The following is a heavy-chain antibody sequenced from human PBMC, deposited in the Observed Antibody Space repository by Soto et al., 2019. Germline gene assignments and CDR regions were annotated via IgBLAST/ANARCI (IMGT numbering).Heavy chain of an antibody. Sequence: GGSLRLSCAASGFTFSSYGMHWVRQAPGKGLEWVAVIWYDGSNKYYADSVKGRFTISRDNSKNTLYLQMNSLRAEDTAVYYCARAYYYGSGKPPHRNPDYWGQGTLVTVSS. CDR2: IWYDGSNK. V-gene: IGHV3-33*01. D-gene: IGHD3-10*01. CDR1: GFTFSSYG. J-gene: IGHJ4*02. CDR3: ARAYYYGSGKPPHRNPDY.